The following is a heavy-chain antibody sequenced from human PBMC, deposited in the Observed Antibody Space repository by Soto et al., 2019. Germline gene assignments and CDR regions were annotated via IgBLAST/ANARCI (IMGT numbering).Heavy chain of an antibody. V-gene: IGHV3-33*01. D-gene: IGHD1-20*01. CDR3: ERDLVITHLDI. Sequence: GGSLRLSCAASGFTFSSYGMHWVRQAPGKGLEWVAVIWYDGSNKYYADSVKGRFTISRDNSKNTLYLQMNSLRAEDTAVYYCERDLVITHLDIWGQGTMVTVSS. J-gene: IGHJ3*02. CDR2: IWYDGSNK. CDR1: GFTFSSYG.